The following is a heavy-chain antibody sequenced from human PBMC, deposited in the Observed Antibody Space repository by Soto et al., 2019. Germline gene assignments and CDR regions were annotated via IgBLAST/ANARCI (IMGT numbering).Heavy chain of an antibody. CDR2: INPATGAA. J-gene: IGHJ3*02. Sequence: QLHLVQSGAVVKKPGASVTVSCSASGYPVTAYYMHWVRQAPGRGLEWMGGINPATGAAKYTQTFQGRVHMTRGTSTSTGFLELSGPASEDTTVFFWAGGGGVGVAGSAAFDMWGQGTLVTVSS. D-gene: IGHD3-3*01. CDR3: AGGGGVGVAGSAAFDM. CDR1: GYPVTAYY. V-gene: IGHV1-2*02.